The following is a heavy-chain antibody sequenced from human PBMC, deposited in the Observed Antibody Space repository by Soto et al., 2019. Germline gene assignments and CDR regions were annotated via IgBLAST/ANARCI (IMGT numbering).Heavy chain of an antibody. Sequence: SETLSLTCTVSGASINSGDYYWSWIRQPPGKGLEWIGYVYHTGRTSYNPSLKSRVSISMDTSKNQFSLNLDSVTAADTAVYFCARDFAYFDSWGQGTLVTVSS. CDR3: ARDFAYFDS. CDR1: GASINSGDYY. CDR2: VYHTGRT. D-gene: IGHD3-3*01. V-gene: IGHV4-61*08. J-gene: IGHJ4*02.